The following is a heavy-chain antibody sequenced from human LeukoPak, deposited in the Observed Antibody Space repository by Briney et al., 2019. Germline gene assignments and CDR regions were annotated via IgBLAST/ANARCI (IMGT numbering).Heavy chain of an antibody. CDR3: ARDRSAAAAPTPNWFDP. J-gene: IGHJ5*02. D-gene: IGHD6-13*01. CDR2: IKQDGSEK. V-gene: IGHV3-7*01. CDR1: GFTFSSYW. Sequence: GGSLRLSCAASGFTFSSYWMSWVRQAPGKGLEWVANIKQDGSEKYYVDSVKGRFTISRDNAKNSLYLQMNSLRAEDTAVYYCARDRSAAAAPTPNWFDPWGQGTLVTVSS.